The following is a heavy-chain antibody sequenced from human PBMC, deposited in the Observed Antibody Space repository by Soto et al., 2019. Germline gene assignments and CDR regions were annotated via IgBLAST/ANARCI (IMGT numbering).Heavy chain of an antibody. CDR3: AREMVRGYYYYGMDV. V-gene: IGHV1-69*13. D-gene: IGHD3-10*01. Sequence: SVKVSCKASGGTFSSYAISWVRQAPGQGLEWMGGIIPIFGTANYAQKFQGRVTITADESTSTAYMELSSLRSENTAVYYCAREMVRGYYYYGMDVWGQGTTVTV. J-gene: IGHJ6*02. CDR1: GGTFSSYA. CDR2: IIPIFGTA.